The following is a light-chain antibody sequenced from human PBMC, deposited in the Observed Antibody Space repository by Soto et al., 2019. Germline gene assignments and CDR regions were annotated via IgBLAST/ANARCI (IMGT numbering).Light chain of an antibody. CDR2: EAS. Sequence: DIQMTQSPSTLSASVGDGVTITCRASQSISSWLAWYQQKPGKAPKLLIYEASNLESGVPSRFSGSGSGTEFPLTISSLQPDDFATYYCQQYYTYSLTFGGGTKVEIK. J-gene: IGKJ4*01. V-gene: IGKV1-5*03. CDR3: QQYYTYSLT. CDR1: QSISSW.